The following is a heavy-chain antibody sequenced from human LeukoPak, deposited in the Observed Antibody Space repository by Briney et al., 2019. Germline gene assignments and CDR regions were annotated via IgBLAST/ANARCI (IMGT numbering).Heavy chain of an antibody. D-gene: IGHD4-17*01. CDR1: GGTFSSYA. J-gene: IGHJ5*02. V-gene: IGHV1-69*04. CDR2: IIPILGIA. CDR3: ARDLTVQAWFDP. Sequence: SVRVSCKASGGTFSSYAISWVRQAPGQGLEWMGRIIPILGIANYARKFQGRVTITADKSTSTAYMELSSLRSGDTAVYYCARDLTVQAWFDPWGQGTLVTVSS.